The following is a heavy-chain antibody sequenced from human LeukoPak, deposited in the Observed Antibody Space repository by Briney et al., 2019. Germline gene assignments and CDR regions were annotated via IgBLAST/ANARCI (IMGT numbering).Heavy chain of an antibody. D-gene: IGHD5-18*01. CDR3: TRYSGRTDY. CDR2: IRSKTFGGTT. V-gene: IGHV3-49*03. CDR1: GFTFGTYA. J-gene: IGHJ4*02. Sequence: GGCLRLSCTSSGFTFGTYAVSWFRQAPGKGLEWVAFIRSKTFGGTTEYAASVKGRFTISRDDSKSIAYLQMNSLKTEDTAVYYCTRYSGRTDYWGQGTLVSVSS.